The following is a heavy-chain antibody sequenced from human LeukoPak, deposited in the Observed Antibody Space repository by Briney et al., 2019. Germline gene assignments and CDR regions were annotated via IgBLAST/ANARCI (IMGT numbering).Heavy chain of an antibody. D-gene: IGHD3-9*01. Sequence: SGPTLVKPTQTLTLTCTFSGFSLSTSGVGVGWIRQPPGKALEWLALIYWDDDKRYSPSLKSRLTITKDTSKNQVVLTMTNMDPVDTATYYCAHSNYDILTGYSSFDYWGRGTLVTVSS. J-gene: IGHJ4*02. CDR3: AHSNYDILTGYSSFDY. V-gene: IGHV2-5*02. CDR2: IYWDDDK. CDR1: GFSLSTSGVG.